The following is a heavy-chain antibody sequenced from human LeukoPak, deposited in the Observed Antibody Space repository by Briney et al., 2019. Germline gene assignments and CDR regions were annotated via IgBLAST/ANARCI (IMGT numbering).Heavy chain of an antibody. CDR1: GYTLTELS. Sequence: GASVKVSCKVSGYTLTELSMHWVRQAPGKGLEWMGGFDPEDVETIYAQKFQGRVTMTEDTSTSTAYMELRSLRSDDTAVYYCAREPSIYSGSYYYFDYWGQGTLVTVSS. D-gene: IGHD1-26*01. V-gene: IGHV1-24*01. J-gene: IGHJ4*02. CDR2: FDPEDVET. CDR3: AREPSIYSGSYYYFDY.